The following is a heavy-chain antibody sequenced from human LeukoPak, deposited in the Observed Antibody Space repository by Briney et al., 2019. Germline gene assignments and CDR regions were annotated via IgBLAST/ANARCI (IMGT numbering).Heavy chain of an antibody. V-gene: IGHV4-31*03. D-gene: IGHD6-19*01. J-gene: IGHJ4*02. Sequence: SETLSLTCTVSGGSISSGGYYWSWIRQHLGKGLEWIGYIYYSGSTYYNPSLKSRVTISVDTSKNQFSLKLSSVTAADTAVYYCARDSIAVAAGALDYWGQGTLVTVSS. CDR3: ARDSIAVAAGALDY. CDR2: IYYSGST. CDR1: GGSISSGGYY.